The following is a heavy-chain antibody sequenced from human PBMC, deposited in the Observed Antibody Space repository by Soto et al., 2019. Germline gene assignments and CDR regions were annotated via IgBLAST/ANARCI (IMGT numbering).Heavy chain of an antibody. D-gene: IGHD2-2*01. CDR2: IYHSGST. J-gene: IGHJ2*01. Sequence: QLQLQESGSGLVKPSQTLSLTCAVSGGSISSGGYSWSWIRQPPGKGLEWIGYIYHSGSTYYNPSLKSRVTISVDRSKNQFSLKLSSVTAADTAVYYCARDVLVPAAPAGYFDLWGRGTLVTVSS. CDR3: ARDVLVPAAPAGYFDL. CDR1: GGSISSGGYS. V-gene: IGHV4-30-2*01.